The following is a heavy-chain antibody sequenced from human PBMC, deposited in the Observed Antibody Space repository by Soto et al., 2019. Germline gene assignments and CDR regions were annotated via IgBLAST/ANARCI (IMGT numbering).Heavy chain of an antibody. Sequence: GGSLRLSCAASGFTFSSYAMHWVRQAPGKGLEWVAVISYDGSNKYYADSVKGRFTISRDNSKNTLYLQMNSLRAEDTAVYYCARDRLRKRITIFGGLHFAIWGQGTMVTVSS. CDR2: ISYDGSNK. D-gene: IGHD3-3*01. CDR1: GFTFSSYA. CDR3: ARDRLRKRITIFGGLHFAI. V-gene: IGHV3-30-3*01. J-gene: IGHJ3*02.